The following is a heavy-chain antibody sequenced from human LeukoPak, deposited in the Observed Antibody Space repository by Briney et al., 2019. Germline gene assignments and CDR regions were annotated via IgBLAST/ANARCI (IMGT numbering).Heavy chain of an antibody. CDR3: ARIGGERLGRAFDI. CDR2: IYSAGAT. V-gene: IGHV3-53*01. CDR1: GFTVSDNY. Sequence: SGGSLRLSCAASGFTVSDNYMTWVRQAPGKGLEWVSSIYSAGATHYAESVKGRFTISRDNSKNTLYLQMNSLRAEDMAVYYCARIGGERLGRAFDIWGKGTMVTVSS. D-gene: IGHD1-26*01. J-gene: IGHJ3*02.